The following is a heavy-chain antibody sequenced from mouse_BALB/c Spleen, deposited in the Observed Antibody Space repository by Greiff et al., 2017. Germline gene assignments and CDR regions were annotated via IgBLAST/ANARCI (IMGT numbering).Heavy chain of an antibody. D-gene: IGHD4-1*01. CDR2: IRNKANGYTT. Sequence: VESGGGLVQPGGSLRLSCATSGFTFTDYYMSWVRQPPGKALEWLGFIRNKANGYTTEYSASVKGRFTISRDNSQSILYLQMNTLRAEDSATYYCARDGPPWDFDYWGQGTTLTVSS. V-gene: IGHV7-3*02. J-gene: IGHJ2*01. CDR3: ARDGPPWDFDY. CDR1: GFTFTDYY.